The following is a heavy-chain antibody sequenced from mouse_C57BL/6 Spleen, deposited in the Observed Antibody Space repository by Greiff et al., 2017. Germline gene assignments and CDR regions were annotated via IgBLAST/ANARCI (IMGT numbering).Heavy chain of an antibody. CDR2: IDPSDSYT. CDR1: GYTFTSYW. V-gene: IGHV1-69*01. D-gene: IGHD1-1*01. J-gene: IGHJ3*01. CDR3: ARLGYYGSSPLFAY. Sequence: QVQLKESGAELVMPGASVKLSCKASGYTFTSYWMHWVKQRPGQGLEWIGEIDPSDSYTNYNQKFKGKSTLTVDKSSSTAYMQLSSLTSEDSAVYYCARLGYYGSSPLFAYWGQGTLVTVSA.